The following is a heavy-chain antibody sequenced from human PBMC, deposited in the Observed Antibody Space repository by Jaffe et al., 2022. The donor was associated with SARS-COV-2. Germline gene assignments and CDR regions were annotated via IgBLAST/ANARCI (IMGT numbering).Heavy chain of an antibody. D-gene: IGHD3-22*01. CDR2: IWYDGSNK. J-gene: IGHJ3*02. Sequence: QVQLVESGGGVVQPGRSLRLSCAASGFTFSSYGMHWVRQAPGKGLEWVAVIWYDGSNKYYADSVKGRFTISRDNSKNTLYLQMNSLRAEDTAVYYCARDIESTYYYDSSGLDIWGQGTMVTVSS. V-gene: IGHV3-33*01. CDR1: GFTFSSYG. CDR3: ARDIESTYYYDSSGLDI.